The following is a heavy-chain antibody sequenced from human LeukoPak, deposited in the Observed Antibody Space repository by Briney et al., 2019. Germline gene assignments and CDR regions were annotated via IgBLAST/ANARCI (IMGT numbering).Heavy chain of an antibody. D-gene: IGHD5-18*01. CDR2: VYNSGST. Sequence: PSETLSLTCTDSGGSISSYDWSWIRQPPGKGLEWIGFVYNSGSTKYNPSLKSRVNISADTSRNQFSLKLSSVTAADTAVYYCARSMDTAMVYFDYWGQGTLVTVSS. V-gene: IGHV4-59*01. CDR1: GGSISSYD. CDR3: ARSMDTAMVYFDY. J-gene: IGHJ4*02.